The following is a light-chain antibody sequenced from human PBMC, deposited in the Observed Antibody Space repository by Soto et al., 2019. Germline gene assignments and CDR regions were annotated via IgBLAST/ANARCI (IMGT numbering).Light chain of an antibody. Sequence: DIQMTQSPSSVSASVGDRVTITCRASQGIGSWLAWFQQKPGKAPKLLIYAASTLQSGVPSRFSGSGSGTDFTLTISSLQPEDFATYYRHHANSFPRTFGPGTKVDIK. V-gene: IGKV1-12*01. CDR3: HHANSFPRT. CDR2: AAS. J-gene: IGKJ3*01. CDR1: QGIGSW.